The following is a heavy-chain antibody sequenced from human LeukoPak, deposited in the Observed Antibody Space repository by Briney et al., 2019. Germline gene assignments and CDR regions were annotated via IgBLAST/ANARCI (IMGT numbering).Heavy chain of an antibody. V-gene: IGHV1-69*13. J-gene: IGHJ6*02. Sequence: ASVKVSCKASGGTFSSYAISWVRQAPGQGLEWMGGIIPIFGTANYAQKFQGRVTITADESTSTAYMELSSLRSEDTAVYYCARDPLVDTAMATDYYYYYGMDVWGQGTTVTVSS. CDR1: GGTFSSYA. CDR2: IIPIFGTA. CDR3: ARDPLVDTAMATDYYYYYGMDV. D-gene: IGHD5-18*01.